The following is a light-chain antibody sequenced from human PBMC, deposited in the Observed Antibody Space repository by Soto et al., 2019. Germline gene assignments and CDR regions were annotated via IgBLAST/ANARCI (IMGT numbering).Light chain of an antibody. J-gene: IGKJ4*01. CDR2: GAS. Sequence: DIVMTQSPATLSVAPGERVTFSCRASQGVSRKLAWYQHKPGQAPRRLISGASTGATGIPARFSGSGSGTEFTLTISSLQSEDCAIYYCQQYHTWPITFGGGTKVDIK. V-gene: IGKV3-15*01. CDR1: QGVSRK. CDR3: QQYHTWPIT.